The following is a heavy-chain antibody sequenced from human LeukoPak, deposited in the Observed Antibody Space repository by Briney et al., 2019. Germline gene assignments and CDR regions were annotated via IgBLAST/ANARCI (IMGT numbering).Heavy chain of an antibody. CDR2: ISSSGIT. CDR3: AISVRGYADYGGS. CDR1: GFTFSTYE. J-gene: IGHJ5*02. D-gene: IGHD5-12*01. Sequence: PGGSLRLSCAASGFTFSTYEMNWVRQAPGKGLEWVSFISSSGITYYADSVKGRFTISRDNARNSLYLQMNSLRAEDTAVYYCAISVRGYADYGGSWGLGTLVTVSS. V-gene: IGHV3-48*03.